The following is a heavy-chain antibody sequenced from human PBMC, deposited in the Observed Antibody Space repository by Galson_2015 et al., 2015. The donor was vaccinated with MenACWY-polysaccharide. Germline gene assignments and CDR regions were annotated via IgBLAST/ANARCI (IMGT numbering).Heavy chain of an antibody. CDR1: HDSITSSY. D-gene: IGHD1-1*01. V-gene: IGHV4-4*07. Sequence: SETLSLTCTVSHDSITSSYWSWIRQSADKGLEYLGRIHATGSTAYNPSFRSRVAMSVDLPRNQLSLRLVSVTASDTAIYYCARRSLDNWYFDLWGRGTLVIVFS. J-gene: IGHJ2*01. CDR3: ARRSLDNWYFDL. CDR2: IHATGST.